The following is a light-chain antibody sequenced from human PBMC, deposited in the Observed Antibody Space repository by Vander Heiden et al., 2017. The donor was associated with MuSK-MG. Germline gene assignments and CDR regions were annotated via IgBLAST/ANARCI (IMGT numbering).Light chain of an antibody. CDR3: QQYGTSPWT. V-gene: IGKV3-20*01. CDR2: GAS. J-gene: IGKJ1*01. CDR1: QSVSNNY. Sequence: EIVLTQSPGALSLSPGERATLSCRASQSVSNNYLAWYQHKPGQTPRLLIYGASSRSTVIPDRFSGSGSGTDFTLTIRRLEPEDPAVYYCQQYGTSPWTFGQGTRVELK.